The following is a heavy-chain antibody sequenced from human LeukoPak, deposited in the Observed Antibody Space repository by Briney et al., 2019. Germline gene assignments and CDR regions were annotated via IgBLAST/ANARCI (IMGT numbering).Heavy chain of an antibody. V-gene: IGHV3-43*01. J-gene: IGHJ4*02. Sequence: GGSLSLLCAASGLPYDDYTMQCVRQARGGALECVSLISCDAGRTNYADSVKSRFTISRDNSKNSLYLQMNSLRTEDTALYYCAKADTTLDPFDHWGQGTLVTVSS. D-gene: IGHD5-18*01. CDR3: AKADTTLDPFDH. CDR2: ISCDAGRT. CDR1: GLPYDDYT.